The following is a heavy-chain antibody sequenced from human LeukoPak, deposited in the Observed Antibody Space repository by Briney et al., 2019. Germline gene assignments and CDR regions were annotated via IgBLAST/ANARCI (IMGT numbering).Heavy chain of an antibody. CDR1: GFTFSSYA. D-gene: IGHD3-10*01. CDR2: ISGSGGST. CDR3: ARDYGSGSYALYYFDY. V-gene: IGHV3-23*01. Sequence: GGSLRLSCAASGFTFSSYAMSWVRQAPGKGLEWVSAISGSGGSTYYADSVKGRFTISRDNSKNTLYLQMNSLRAEDTAVYYCARDYGSGSYALYYFDYWGQGTLVTVSS. J-gene: IGHJ4*02.